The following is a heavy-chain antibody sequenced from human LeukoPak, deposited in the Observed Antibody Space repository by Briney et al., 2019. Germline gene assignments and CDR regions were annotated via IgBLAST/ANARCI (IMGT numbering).Heavy chain of an antibody. V-gene: IGHV3-74*01. J-gene: IGHJ6*02. CDR3: AREKPADYGSGSYDLQYYYFGMDV. CDR1: GFTFNRNA. CDR2: INNDGSST. Sequence: GGSLRLSCAASGFTFNRNAISWVRQAPGKGLEWVSRINNDGSSTSYADSVKGRFTVSRDNAKSTVYLQMISLGDEDTAVYYCAREKPADYGSGSYDLQYYYFGMDVWGQGTTVTVSS. D-gene: IGHD3-10*01.